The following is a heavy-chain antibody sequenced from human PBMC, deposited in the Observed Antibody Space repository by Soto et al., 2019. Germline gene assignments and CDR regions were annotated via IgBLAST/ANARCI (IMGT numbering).Heavy chain of an antibody. V-gene: IGHV3-23*01. CDR2: ISGSGGSS. Sequence: GGSLRLSCAASGFAFSTYAMTWVRQAPGKGLEWVSVISGSGGSSYYAASVKGRFTISRDNSKNTLFLQMNGLRAEDTAVYYCAKVTKRAAAGRYEYYKYGMDVWGQGTTVTV. CDR1: GFAFSTYA. J-gene: IGHJ6*02. D-gene: IGHD6-13*01. CDR3: AKVTKRAAAGRYEYYKYGMDV.